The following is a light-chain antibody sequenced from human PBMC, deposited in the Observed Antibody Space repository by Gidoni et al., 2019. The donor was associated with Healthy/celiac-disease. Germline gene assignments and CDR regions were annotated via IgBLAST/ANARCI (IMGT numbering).Light chain of an antibody. V-gene: IGLV3-1*01. Sequence: SYELTQPPSVSVSPGQTASITFSGDKLGDNYACWYQQKPGQSPVLVIYQDSKRPSGIPERFSGSNSGNTATLTISGTQAMDEADYYCQAWDSSTANVVFGGGTKLTVL. CDR1: KLGDNY. CDR2: QDS. J-gene: IGLJ2*01. CDR3: QAWDSSTANVV.